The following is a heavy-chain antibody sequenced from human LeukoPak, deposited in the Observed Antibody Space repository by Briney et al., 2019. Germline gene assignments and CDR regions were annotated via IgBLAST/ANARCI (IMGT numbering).Heavy chain of an antibody. D-gene: IGHD6-6*01. Sequence: PSETLSLTCTVSGGSISRSSYYWGWIRQPPGKGLEWIGSIYYTGSTFYNPSLKSRITISVETSKNQFSLKVSSVTAADTAVYYCARCEPEYSGAWPDRWGQGTPVTVPS. V-gene: IGHV4-39*01. CDR3: ARCEPEYSGAWPDR. CDR2: IYYTGST. CDR1: GGSISRSSYY. J-gene: IGHJ5*02.